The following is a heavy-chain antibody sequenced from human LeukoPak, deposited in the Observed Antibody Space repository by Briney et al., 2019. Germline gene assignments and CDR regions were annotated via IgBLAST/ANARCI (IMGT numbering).Heavy chain of an antibody. CDR1: GYTFTSYD. CDR2: MNPNSGNT. D-gene: IGHD2-15*01. V-gene: IGHV1-8*01. J-gene: IGHJ6*02. CDR3: AREEMYCSGGRCYPGRVYYYYGMDV. Sequence: EASVKVSCKASGYTFTSYDINWVRQATGQGLEWMGWMNPNSGNTGYAQKFQGRVTMTRNTSISTAYMELSSLRSEDTAVYYCAREEMYCSGGRCYPGRVYYYYGMDVWGQGTTVTVSS.